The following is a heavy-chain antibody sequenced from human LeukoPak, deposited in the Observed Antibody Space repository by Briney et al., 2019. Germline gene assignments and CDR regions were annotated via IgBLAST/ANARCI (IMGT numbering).Heavy chain of an antibody. CDR1: GPRFTSYW. V-gene: IGHV5-51*01. CDR3: ARRRGWSIDY. CDR2: IYTGDSDT. Sequence: GGSLQISFKGSGPRFTSYWIAWGRRMPGKGLEWMGIIYTGDSDTRYSPSFQGQVTISADKSISTAYLQWSSLKASDSAMYYCARRRGWSIDYWGQGTLVTVSS. J-gene: IGHJ4*02. D-gene: IGHD6-19*01.